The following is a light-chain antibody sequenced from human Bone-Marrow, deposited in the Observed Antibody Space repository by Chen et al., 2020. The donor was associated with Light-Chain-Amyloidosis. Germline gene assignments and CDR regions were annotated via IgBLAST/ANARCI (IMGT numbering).Light chain of an antibody. Sequence: EIVLTQSPGTLSLSPGEGANLSCRASQTISSNYLTWYQQKFGQAPRLLIYGSSSRATGIPDRLTGSGSWTDFTLTINRLEPEDFAMYYCQQYGTSPLTFGGGTKVEIK. CDR2: GSS. CDR1: QTISSNY. J-gene: IGKJ4*01. CDR3: QQYGTSPLT. V-gene: IGKV3-20*01.